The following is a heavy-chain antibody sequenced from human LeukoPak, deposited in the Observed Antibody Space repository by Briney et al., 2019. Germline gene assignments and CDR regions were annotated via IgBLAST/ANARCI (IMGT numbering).Heavy chain of an antibody. CDR1: GFTVSSNY. CDR2: IYTDGTT. D-gene: IGHD3-10*02. CDR3: AELGITMIGGV. Sequence: GGSLRLSCAASGFTVSSNYMSWVRQAPGKGLEWVSVIYTDGTTHYADSVKGRFTISRDSSKNTLHLQMSSLRAEDTAVYYCAELGITMIGGVWGKGTTVTISS. J-gene: IGHJ6*04. V-gene: IGHV3-66*01.